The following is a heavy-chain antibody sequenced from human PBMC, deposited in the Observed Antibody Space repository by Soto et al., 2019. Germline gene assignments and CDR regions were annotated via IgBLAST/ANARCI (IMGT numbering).Heavy chain of an antibody. D-gene: IGHD5-12*01. CDR3: ARDPGYTPGYFDY. Sequence: PSETLSLTCTVSGGSISSYYWSWIRQPPGKGLEWIGYIYYSGSTNYNPSLKSRVTISVDTSKNQFSLKLSSVTAADTAVYYCARDPGYTPGYFDYWGQGTLVTVSS. CDR2: IYYSGST. CDR1: GGSISSYY. V-gene: IGHV4-59*01. J-gene: IGHJ4*02.